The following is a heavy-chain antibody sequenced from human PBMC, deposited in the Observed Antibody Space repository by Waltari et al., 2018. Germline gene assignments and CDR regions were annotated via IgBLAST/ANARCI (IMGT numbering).Heavy chain of an antibody. CDR2: IIPILGIA. V-gene: IGHV1-69*02. CDR1: GGTFSSYT. D-gene: IGHD5-18*01. Sequence: QVQLVQSGAEVKKPRSSVKVSCKASGGTFSSYTISWVRQAPGQGLEWMGRIIPILGIANYAQKFQGRVTITADKSTSTAYMELSSLRSEDTAVYYCARAYTYSYGYWGYWGQGTLVTVSS. J-gene: IGHJ4*02. CDR3: ARAYTYSYGYWGY.